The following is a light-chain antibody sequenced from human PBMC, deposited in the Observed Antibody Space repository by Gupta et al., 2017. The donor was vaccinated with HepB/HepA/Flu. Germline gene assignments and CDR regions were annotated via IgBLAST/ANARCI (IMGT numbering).Light chain of an antibody. J-gene: IGKJ3*01. CDR1: QSGLHSSNNKNY. CDR3: QQEDSTPFT. V-gene: IGKV4-1*01. CDR2: WAS. Sequence: DIVMTQSPDSLAVSLGERATINCKSSQSGLHSSNNKNYLAWYQQKPGQPPKLLIYWASTRESGVPDRFSGGGSGTXFTLTIXSRQAEDAAVYYCQQEDSTPFTFGXGTKVDIK.